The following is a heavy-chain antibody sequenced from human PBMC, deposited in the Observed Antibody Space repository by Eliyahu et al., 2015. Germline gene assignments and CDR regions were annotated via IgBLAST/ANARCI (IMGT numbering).Heavy chain of an antibody. D-gene: IGHD3-3*01. CDR3: ARDRATIFGVVVQNNYFDP. V-gene: IGHV1-18*01. J-gene: IGHJ5*02. Sequence: VQLVQSGAEVKKPGASVKISCKASGYXFSTFGINWVRQAPGQGLEWMGWISGYNANTNYAQKVQDRVTLTTDPSTSTAYMELRSLRSDDTAVYYCARDRATIFGVVVQNNYFDPWGQGTLVTVSS. CDR1: GYXFSTFG. CDR2: ISGYNANT.